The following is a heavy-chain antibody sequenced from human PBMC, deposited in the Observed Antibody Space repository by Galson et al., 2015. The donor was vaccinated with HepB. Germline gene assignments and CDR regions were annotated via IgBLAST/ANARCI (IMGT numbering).Heavy chain of an antibody. CDR2: IWYDGSNK. D-gene: IGHD3-3*01. V-gene: IGHV3-33*07. J-gene: IGHJ4*02. CDR1: GFTFSRHG. Sequence: SLRLSCAASGFTFSRHGMNWVRQAPGKGLEWVANIWYDGSNKYYADPVKGRFTISRDNSKNTLSLQMNSLRAEDTAVYYCAREGAPYAFWSGLDYWGQGTLVTVSS. CDR3: AREGAPYAFWSGLDY.